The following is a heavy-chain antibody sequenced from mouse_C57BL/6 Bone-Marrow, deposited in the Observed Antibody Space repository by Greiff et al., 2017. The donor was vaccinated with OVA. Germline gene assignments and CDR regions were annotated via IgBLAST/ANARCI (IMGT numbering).Heavy chain of an antibody. J-gene: IGHJ1*03. D-gene: IGHD2-2*01. CDR3: ARSYGYDGWYFDV. CDR2: IDPSDSYT. CDR1: GYTFTSYW. V-gene: IGHV1-69*01. Sequence: VKLQEPGAVLVMPGASVKLSCKASGYTFTSYWMHWVKQRPGQGLEWIGEIDPSDSYTNYNQKFKGKSTLAVDKSSSTAYMRLSSLTSENSAVYYCARSYGYDGWYFDVWGTGTTVTVSS.